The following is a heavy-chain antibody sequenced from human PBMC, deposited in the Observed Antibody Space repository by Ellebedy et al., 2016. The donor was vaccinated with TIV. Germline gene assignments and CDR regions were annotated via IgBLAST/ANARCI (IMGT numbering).Heavy chain of an antibody. CDR2: MSHSPTYT. Sequence: PGGSLRLSCAASGFTFSEYYMAWIRQAPGRGLEWISYMSHSPTYTIYAASVKGRFTISRDNAKNLLFLEMNSLRAEDTAVYFCARSSRPLIVGPVRFDFWGQGILVTVSS. CDR1: GFTFSEYY. V-gene: IGHV3-11*06. CDR3: ARSSRPLIVGPVRFDF. D-gene: IGHD1-26*01. J-gene: IGHJ4*02.